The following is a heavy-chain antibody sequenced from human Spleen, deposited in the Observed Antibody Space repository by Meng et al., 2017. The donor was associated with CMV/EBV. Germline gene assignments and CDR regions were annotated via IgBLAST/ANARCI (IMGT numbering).Heavy chain of an antibody. J-gene: IGHJ4*02. CDR2: ISYSGST. CDR3: ASGQLPRRYFDRGPLDY. Sequence: SETLSLTCSVSGASISSSSYFWDWIRQSPGKGVEWIGSISYSGSTYYNSSLKSRVTISVDMSKNQFSLKLSSVTAADTAVYYCASGQLPRRYFDRGPLDYWGQGTLVTVSS. CDR1: GASISSSSYF. D-gene: IGHD3-9*01. V-gene: IGHV4-39*07.